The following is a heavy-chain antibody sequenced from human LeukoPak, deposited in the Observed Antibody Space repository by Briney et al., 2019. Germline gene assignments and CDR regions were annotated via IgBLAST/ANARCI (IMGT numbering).Heavy chain of an antibody. V-gene: IGHV3-48*03. CDR3: ARDPFLFGL. CDR1: GSTFSSYE. J-gene: IGHJ4*02. Sequence: GGSLRLSCVASGSTFSSYEMNWVRQAPGKGLEWVSYISTSGSTIKYADSVKGRFTISRDNAMNSLYLQMNSLRAEDTAVYYCARDPFLFGLWGQGTLVTVSS. CDR2: ISTSGSTI. D-gene: IGHD3-16*01.